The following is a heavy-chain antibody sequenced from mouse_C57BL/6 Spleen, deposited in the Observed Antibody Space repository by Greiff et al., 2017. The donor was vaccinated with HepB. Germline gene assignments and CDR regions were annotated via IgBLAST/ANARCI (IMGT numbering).Heavy chain of an antibody. V-gene: IGHV1-52*01. J-gene: IGHJ2*01. CDR1: GYTFTSYW. D-gene: IGHD2-4*01. Sequence: QVQLQQPGAELVRPGSSVKLSCKASGYTFTSYWMHWVKQRPIQGLEWIGNIDPSDSETHYNQKFKDKATLTVDKSSSTAYMQLSSLTSEDSAVYYCARKAYYDYDPYYFDYWGQGTTLTVSS. CDR2: IDPSDSET. CDR3: ARKAYYDYDPYYFDY.